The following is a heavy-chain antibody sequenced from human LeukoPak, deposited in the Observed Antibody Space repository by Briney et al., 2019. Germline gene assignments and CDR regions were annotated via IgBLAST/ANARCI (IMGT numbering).Heavy chain of an antibody. CDR3: ARGSITVVPAFDI. D-gene: IGHD4-23*01. V-gene: IGHV4-59*12. CDR2: IYYSGST. J-gene: IGHJ3*02. CDR1: GGTISTYY. Sequence: SSETLSLTCTVSGGTISTYYWSWIRQPPGKGLEWIGYIYYSGSTNYNPSLKSRGTISVNTSKNQFSLKLSSVTAADTAVYYCARGSITVVPAFDIWGQGTMVTVSS.